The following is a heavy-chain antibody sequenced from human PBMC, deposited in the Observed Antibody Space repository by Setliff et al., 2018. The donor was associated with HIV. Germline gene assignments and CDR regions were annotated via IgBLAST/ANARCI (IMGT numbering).Heavy chain of an antibody. CDR1: GGSISSSNYY. J-gene: IGHJ4*02. V-gene: IGHV4-39*01. Sequence: SETLSLTCTVSGGSISSSNYYWGWIRQPPGKGLEWIGNIYYSGTTYYSPSLKSRVTISIDSSKNQFSLKLSSVTAADTAVYYCARRTDYYGSGSESSFDYWGQGTLVTVSS. CDR3: ARRTDYYGSGSESSFDY. CDR2: IYYSGTT. D-gene: IGHD3-10*01.